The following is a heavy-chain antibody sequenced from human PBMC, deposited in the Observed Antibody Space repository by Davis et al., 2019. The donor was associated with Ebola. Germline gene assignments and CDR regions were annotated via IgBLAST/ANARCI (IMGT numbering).Heavy chain of an antibody. V-gene: IGHV4-59*05. J-gene: IGHJ4*02. Sequence: PSETLSPTCTVSAGSISSYYWSCIRPPAGKGLEWIGSIYYGGSTYYNPSLKSRVTISVDTSKNQFSLKLSSVTAADTAVYYCARRRYSSGWYVDYWGQGTLVTVSS. D-gene: IGHD6-19*01. CDR2: IYYGGST. CDR3: ARRRYSSGWYVDY. CDR1: AGSISSYY.